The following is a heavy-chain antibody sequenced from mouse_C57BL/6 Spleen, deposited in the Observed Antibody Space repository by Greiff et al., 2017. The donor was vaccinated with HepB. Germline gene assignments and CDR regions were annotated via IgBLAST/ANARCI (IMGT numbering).Heavy chain of an antibody. CDR3: VMGTTVVGYYAMDY. CDR2: IRSKSSNYAT. D-gene: IGHD1-1*01. V-gene: IGHV10-3*01. Sequence: EVQLVESGGGLVQPKGSLKLSCAASGFTFNTYAMHWVRQAPGKGLEWVARIRSKSSNYATYYADSVKDRFTISRDDSQSMLYLQMNNLKTEDTAMYYCVMGTTVVGYYAMDYWGQGTSVIVSS. J-gene: IGHJ4*01. CDR1: GFTFNTYA.